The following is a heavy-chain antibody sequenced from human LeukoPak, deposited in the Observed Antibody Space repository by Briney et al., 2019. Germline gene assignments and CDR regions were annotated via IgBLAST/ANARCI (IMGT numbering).Heavy chain of an antibody. Sequence: SETLSLTCTVSGGSLSSYYWSWIRQPAGKGLEWIGRIYTSGSTNYNPSLKSRVTMSVDTSKNQFSLKLSSVTAADTAVYYCARGERYDYYGSGSYYDLDYWGQGTLVAVSS. CDR2: IYTSGST. CDR3: ARGERYDYYGSGSYYDLDY. D-gene: IGHD3-10*01. V-gene: IGHV4-4*07. J-gene: IGHJ4*02. CDR1: GGSLSSYY.